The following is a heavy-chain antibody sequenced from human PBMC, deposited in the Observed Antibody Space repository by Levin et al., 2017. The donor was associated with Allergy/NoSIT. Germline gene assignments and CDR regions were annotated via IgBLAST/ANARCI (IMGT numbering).Heavy chain of an antibody. CDR2: INWNSGSI. J-gene: IGHJ6*02. CDR1: GFSFDDYA. CDR3: ARLYSYFYGMDV. D-gene: IGHD3-16*01. V-gene: IGHV3-9*01. Sequence: TGGSLRLSCVASGFSFDDYAMHWVRQGPGRGLEWVASINWNSGSIAYTDSVKGRFIISRDNGKKSLYLQMNSLRPEDTARYFCARLYSYFYGMDVWGQGTTVTISS.